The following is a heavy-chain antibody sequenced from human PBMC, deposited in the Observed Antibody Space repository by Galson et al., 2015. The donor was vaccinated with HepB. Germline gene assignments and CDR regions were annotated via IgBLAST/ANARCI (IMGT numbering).Heavy chain of an antibody. CDR3: ARDPSRYCTNGVCFSWFDP. CDR2: INPNSGGT. CDR1: GYTFTGYY. Sequence: SVKVSCKASGYTFTGYYMHWVRQAPGQGLEWMGRINPNSGGTNYAQKFQGRVTMTRDTSISTAYMELSRLRSDDTAVYYCARDPSRYCTNGVCFSWFDPWGQGTLVTVSS. V-gene: IGHV1-2*06. D-gene: IGHD2-8*01. J-gene: IGHJ5*02.